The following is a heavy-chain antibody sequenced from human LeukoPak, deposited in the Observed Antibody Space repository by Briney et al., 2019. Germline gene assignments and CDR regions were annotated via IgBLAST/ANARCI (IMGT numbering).Heavy chain of an antibody. Sequence: PGRSLRLSCAASGFTFSSYGMHWVRQAPGKGLEWVAVISYDGSNKYYADSVKGRFNISRDNSKNTLYLQMNSLRAEDTAVYYCAKVAEDIVVVVAATRPQDSDYFDYWGQGTLVTVSS. CDR3: AKVAEDIVVVVAATRPQDSDYFDY. V-gene: IGHV3-30*18. J-gene: IGHJ4*02. D-gene: IGHD2-15*01. CDR2: ISYDGSNK. CDR1: GFTFSSYG.